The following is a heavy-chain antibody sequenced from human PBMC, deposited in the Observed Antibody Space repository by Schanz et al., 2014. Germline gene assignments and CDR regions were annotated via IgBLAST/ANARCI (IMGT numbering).Heavy chain of an antibody. CDR2: ISRSSSTI. D-gene: IGHD3-10*01. CDR1: GFTFSNYN. V-gene: IGHV3-48*02. CDR3: ARDGFGGYLDS. J-gene: IGHJ4*02. Sequence: EVQLVESGGGLVQPGGSLRLSCEASGFTFSNYNMNWVRQAPGKGLEWVSYISRSSSTIYYTDSVKGRFTISRDNAKNSVFLQMNGLRDEDTAVYYCARDGFGGYLDSWGQGTLVTVSS.